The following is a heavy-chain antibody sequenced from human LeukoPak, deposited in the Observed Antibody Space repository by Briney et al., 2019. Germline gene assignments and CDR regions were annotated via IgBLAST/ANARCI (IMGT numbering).Heavy chain of an antibody. CDR1: GFSISSGSYY. D-gene: IGHD3-16*02. CDR2: IYTSGST. J-gene: IGHJ5*02. Sequence: PSQTLSLTCTVSGFSISSGSYYWIWIRQPAGKGLEWIGRIYTSGSTNYNPSLKSRVTISVDTSKNQFSLKLSSVTAADTAVYYCPQTLYGFGGVIGYTSWGQGTLVTVSS. CDR3: PQTLYGFGGVIGYTS. V-gene: IGHV4-61*02.